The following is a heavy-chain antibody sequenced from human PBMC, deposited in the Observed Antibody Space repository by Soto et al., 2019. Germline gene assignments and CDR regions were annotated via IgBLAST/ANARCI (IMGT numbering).Heavy chain of an antibody. CDR1: GGTFSSYA. CDR2: IIPIFGTA. J-gene: IGHJ6*02. CDR3: ARDPNYYDSSGYYYGMDV. V-gene: IGHV1-69*13. D-gene: IGHD3-22*01. Sequence: SVKVSCNASGGTFSSYAISWVRQAPGQGLEWMGGIIPIFGTANYAQKFQGRVTITADESTSTAYMELSSLRSEDTAVYYCARDPNYYDSSGYYYGMDVWGQGTTVTVSS.